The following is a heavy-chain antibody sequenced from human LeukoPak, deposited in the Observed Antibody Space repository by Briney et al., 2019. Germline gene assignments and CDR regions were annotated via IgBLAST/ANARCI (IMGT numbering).Heavy chain of an antibody. D-gene: IGHD5-18*01. Sequence: SVKVSCKASGGTFSSYAIGWVRQAPGQGLEWMGGIIPIFGTANYAQKFQGRVTITADESTSTAYMELSSLRSEDTAVYYCARDRDDSGYSYGGYYYYYGMDVWGQGTMVTVSS. J-gene: IGHJ6*02. V-gene: IGHV1-69*13. CDR1: GGTFSSYA. CDR2: IIPIFGTA. CDR3: ARDRDDSGYSYGGYYYYYGMDV.